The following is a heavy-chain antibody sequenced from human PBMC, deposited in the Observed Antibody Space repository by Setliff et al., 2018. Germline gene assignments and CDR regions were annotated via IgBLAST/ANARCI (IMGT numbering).Heavy chain of an antibody. CDR3: ARLGGSSTSGGFYYFYYYMDV. Sequence: SETLSLTCAVSGYSISSGYYWGWIRQPPGKRLEWIGTIYYSGSTYYNPSLKSRVTISVDTSKNQFSLKLSSVTAADTAVYYCARLGGSSTSGGFYYFYYYMDVWGKGTTVTVSS. J-gene: IGHJ6*03. V-gene: IGHV4-38-2*01. D-gene: IGHD2-2*01. CDR2: IYYSGST. CDR1: GYSISSGYY.